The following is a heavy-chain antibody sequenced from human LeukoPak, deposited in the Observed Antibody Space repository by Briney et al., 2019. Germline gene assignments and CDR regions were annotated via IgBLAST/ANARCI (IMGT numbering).Heavy chain of an antibody. D-gene: IGHD3-3*01. J-gene: IGHJ4*02. CDR2: IKEDESEK. V-gene: IGHV3-7*03. CDR3: ARYNFYSDYYTRNFDH. CDR1: GVSFSGYY. Sequence: ETLSLTCAVYGVSFSGYYWSWIRQPPGKGLEWVASIKEDESEKYYVDSVKGRFTISRDNAKKSLYLQMDDLRAEDTALYYCARYNFYSDYYTRNFDHWGQGTLVTVSS.